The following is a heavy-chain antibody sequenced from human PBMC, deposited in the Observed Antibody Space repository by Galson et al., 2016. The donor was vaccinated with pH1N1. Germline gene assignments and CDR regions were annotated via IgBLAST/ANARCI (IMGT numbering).Heavy chain of an antibody. V-gene: IGHV4-39*01. Sequence: SETLSLTCNVTASPISGSSYYWGWIRQPTGKGLEWNSTIHDTGSSYYNPTLKSRLTISVDTSKNQFSLRLKSVTATDAAVYYCARHYVVFDVSMGCWFDSWGQGTLVTVSS. J-gene: IGHJ5*01. CDR1: ASPISGSSYY. CDR3: ARHYVVFDVSMGCWFDS. CDR2: IHDTGSS. D-gene: IGHD3-10*02.